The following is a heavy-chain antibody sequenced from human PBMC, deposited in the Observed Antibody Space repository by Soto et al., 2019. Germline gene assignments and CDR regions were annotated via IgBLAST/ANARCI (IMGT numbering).Heavy chain of an antibody. CDR2: IYYSGST. Sequence: PSEPLSLTCTVSGGSISSGGYYWSWIRQHPGKGLEWIGYIYYSGSTYYNPSLKSRVTISVDTSKNQFSLKLSSVTAADTAVYYCATIPATTILTDYWGQGTLVTVSS. J-gene: IGHJ4*02. CDR3: ATIPATTILTDY. V-gene: IGHV4-31*03. CDR1: GGSISSGGYY. D-gene: IGHD2-2*02.